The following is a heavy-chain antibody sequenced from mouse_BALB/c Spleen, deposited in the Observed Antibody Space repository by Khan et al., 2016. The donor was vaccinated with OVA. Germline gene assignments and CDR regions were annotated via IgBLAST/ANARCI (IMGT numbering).Heavy chain of an antibody. D-gene: IGHD2-3*01. CDR3: ARDGSRYNYAMDY. V-gene: IGHV3-2*02. Sequence: EVQLVESGPGLVKPSQSLSLTCTVTGYSITSDYAWNWIRQFPGNKLEWMGYISYSGSTNYTPSLKSRISITRDTSKNPFFLQLNSVTTEDTATDYCARDGSRYNYAMDYWGQGTSVTVSS. J-gene: IGHJ4*01. CDR1: GYSITSDYA. CDR2: ISYSGST.